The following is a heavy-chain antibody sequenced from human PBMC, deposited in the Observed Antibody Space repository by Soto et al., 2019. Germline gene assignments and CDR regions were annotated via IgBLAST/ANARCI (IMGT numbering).Heavy chain of an antibody. Sequence: SETLSLTCTVSGGSIISCDYYWSLIRQPPGKGLEWIGYIYYSGSTCYNPSLKSRVTMSVDTSNNQFSLKLSSVTAADTAVYYGARGLVAARLQNWGQGTLVTVSS. V-gene: IGHV4-30-4*01. CDR2: IYYSGST. CDR1: GGSIISCDYY. D-gene: IGHD6-25*01. CDR3: ARGLVAARLQN. J-gene: IGHJ4*02.